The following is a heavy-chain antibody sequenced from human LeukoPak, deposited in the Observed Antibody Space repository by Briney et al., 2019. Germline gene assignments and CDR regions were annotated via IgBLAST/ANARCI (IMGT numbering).Heavy chain of an antibody. CDR3: VKSLLRFPLHDF. V-gene: IGHV3-64D*06. D-gene: IGHD5/OR15-5a*01. J-gene: IGHJ4*02. Sequence: PGGSLRLSCSASGFTFNSYPMHWVRQAPGKKLQYVSTISNTGDATYYADSVKGRFTISRDNSKNTLFLQMTSLRAEDTALYYCVKSLLRFPLHDFWGQGTLVTVSS. CDR2: ISNTGDAT. CDR1: GFTFNSYP.